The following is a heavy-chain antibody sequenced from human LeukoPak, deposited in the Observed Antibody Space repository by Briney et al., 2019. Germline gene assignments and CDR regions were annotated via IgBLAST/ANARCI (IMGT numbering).Heavy chain of an antibody. CDR1: GFTFSSYS. V-gene: IGHV3-48*01. CDR3: ASGDTAMDHYYYYGMDV. CDR2: ISSSSSTI. Sequence: GGSLRLSCAASGFTFSSYSMNWVRQAPGKGLEWVSYISSSSSTIYYADSVKGRFTISRDNAKNSLYLQMNSLRAEDTAVYYCASGDTAMDHYYYYGMDVWGQGTTVTVSS. D-gene: IGHD5-18*01. J-gene: IGHJ6*02.